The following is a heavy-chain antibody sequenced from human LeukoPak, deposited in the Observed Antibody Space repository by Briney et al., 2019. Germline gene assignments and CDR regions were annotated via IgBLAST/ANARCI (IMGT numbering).Heavy chain of an antibody. CDR2: IYYSGST. CDR1: GGSISSYY. Sequence: SETLSLTCIVSGGSISSYYWSWIRQPPGEGREWMGYIYYSGSTNYNPSLKSRVTISVDTSKNQFSLKLSSVTAADTAIYHCARGRCSGGSCSSYYFDYWGQGTLVTVSS. D-gene: IGHD2-15*01. J-gene: IGHJ4*02. CDR3: ARGRCSGGSCSSYYFDY. V-gene: IGHV4-59*01.